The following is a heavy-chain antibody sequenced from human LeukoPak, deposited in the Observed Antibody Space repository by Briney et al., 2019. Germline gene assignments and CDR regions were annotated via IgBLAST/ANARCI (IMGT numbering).Heavy chain of an antibody. CDR3: ARSQAVVSSSVYYYHMDV. D-gene: IGHD2-2*01. V-gene: IGHV1-18*01. CDR1: GYTFLSHG. J-gene: IGHJ6*03. CDR2: TSANSRNT. Sequence: ASLRVSCKASGYTFLSHGFSWVRQAPGQGLEWMGWTSANSRNTNYAQRLQGRVTMTTDTSANTAYMELRTLRSDDTAVYYCARSQAVVSSSVYYYHMDVWGKGTTFFVSS.